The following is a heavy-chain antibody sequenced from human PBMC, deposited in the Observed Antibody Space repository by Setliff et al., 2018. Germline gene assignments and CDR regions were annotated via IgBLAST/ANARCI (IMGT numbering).Heavy chain of an antibody. CDR1: GFTFRGFA. Sequence: GESLKISCAASGFTFRGFAMHWVRQAPGKGLEWVAFIRHDESDIYYTNSVKGRFTVSRDNSKNTLYLQMNILRPEDTAIYYCVRDSSADYYDNDYFKYWGQGALVTVSS. CDR3: VRDSSADYYDNDYFKY. J-gene: IGHJ1*01. V-gene: IGHV3-30*02. D-gene: IGHD2-21*02. CDR2: IRHDESDI.